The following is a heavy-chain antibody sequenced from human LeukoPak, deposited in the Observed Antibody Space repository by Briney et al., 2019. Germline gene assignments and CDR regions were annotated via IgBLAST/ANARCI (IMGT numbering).Heavy chain of an antibody. CDR2: IYSGGST. CDR1: GFSFSSYA. CDR3: AREAVSDIVLMGPSNYYYYYGMDV. J-gene: IGHJ6*02. D-gene: IGHD2-8*01. V-gene: IGHV3-53*01. Sequence: GGSLRLSCAASGFSFSSYAMSWVRQAPGKGLEWVSVIYSGGSTYYADSVKGRFTNSRDNSKNTLYLQMNSLRAEDTAVYYCAREAVSDIVLMGPSNYYYYYGMDVWGQGTTVTVSS.